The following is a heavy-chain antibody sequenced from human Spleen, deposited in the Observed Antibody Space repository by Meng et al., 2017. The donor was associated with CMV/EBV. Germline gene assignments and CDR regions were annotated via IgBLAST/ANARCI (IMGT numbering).Heavy chain of an antibody. CDR1: GFIFSDYY. CDR2: IDSRGSAK. D-gene: IGHD6-19*01. CDR3: ARKRGYSSGPREIDY. Sequence: GESLKISCAASGFIFSDYYMSWIRQAPGKGLEWVSYIDSRGSAKYYADSVKGRFTISRDNAKNSLYLQMNSLRAEDTAVYYCARKRGYSSGPREIDYWGQGTLVTVSS. J-gene: IGHJ4*02. V-gene: IGHV3-11*04.